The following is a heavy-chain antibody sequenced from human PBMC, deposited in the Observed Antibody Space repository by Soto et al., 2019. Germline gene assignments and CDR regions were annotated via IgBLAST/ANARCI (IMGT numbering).Heavy chain of an antibody. CDR3: ARGKQLWLRSGMDV. D-gene: IGHD5-18*01. Sequence: RASVKVSCKASGYTFTGYYMHWVRQAPGQGLEWMGWINPNSGGTNYAQKFQGRVTMTRDTSISTAYMELSRLRSDDTAVYYCARGKQLWLRSGMDVWGQGATVTVSS. J-gene: IGHJ6*02. V-gene: IGHV1-2*02. CDR2: INPNSGGT. CDR1: GYTFTGYY.